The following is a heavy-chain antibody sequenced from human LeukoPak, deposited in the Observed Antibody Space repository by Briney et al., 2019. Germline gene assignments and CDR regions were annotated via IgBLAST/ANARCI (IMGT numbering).Heavy chain of an antibody. CDR2: IYYKGNT. D-gene: IGHD3-10*01. CDR1: GGSISSYY. V-gene: IGHV4-59*01. J-gene: IGHJ6*02. CDR3: ASSRITMVRGVSYYYGLDV. Sequence: SETLSLTCTVSGGSISSYYWSWIRQPPGKGLEWIGYIYYKGNTNSNPSLKSRVTISVDTSRNQFSLKLTSVTAADTAVYYCASSRITMVRGVSYYYGLDVWGQGTTVIVSS.